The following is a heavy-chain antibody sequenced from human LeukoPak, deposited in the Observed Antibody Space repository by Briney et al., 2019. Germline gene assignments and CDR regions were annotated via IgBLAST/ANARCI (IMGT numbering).Heavy chain of an antibody. CDR1: GFSFSSYA. Sequence: PGGSLRLSCAASGFSFSSYAVSWVRQAPGRGLEWVSGISDGGSRTYYADSVKGRFTISRDNAKNSLYLQMNSLRVEDTAMYYCATDLDSSSWAFGGQGTLVTVSS. CDR3: ATDLDSSSWAF. D-gene: IGHD6-13*01. CDR2: ISDGGSRT. J-gene: IGHJ4*02. V-gene: IGHV3-23*01.